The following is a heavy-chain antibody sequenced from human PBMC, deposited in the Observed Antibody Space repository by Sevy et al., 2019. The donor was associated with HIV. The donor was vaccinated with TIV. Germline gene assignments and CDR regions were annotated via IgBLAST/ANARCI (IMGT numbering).Heavy chain of an antibody. CDR1: GFTFNSYS. CDR2: ISYDGSYK. CDR3: ARDAAEGPYSSTWYSNWLDP. J-gene: IGHJ5*02. Sequence: GGSLRLSRAASGFTFNSYSMYWVRQAPGKGLEWLAVISYDGSYKYYADSVKGRFTISRDNSKNTLYLQMNSLRTEDTAVYYCARDAAEGPYSSTWYSNWLDPWGQGTQVTVSS. V-gene: IGHV3-30*04. D-gene: IGHD6-13*01.